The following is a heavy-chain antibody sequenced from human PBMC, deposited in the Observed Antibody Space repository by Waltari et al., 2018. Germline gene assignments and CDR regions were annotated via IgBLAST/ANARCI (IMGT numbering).Heavy chain of an antibody. J-gene: IGHJ6*03. D-gene: IGHD3-3*01. Sequence: QVQLVQSGAEVKKPGSSVKVSCKASGGTFSSYAISWVRQAPGQGLEWMGGIIPIFGTANYAQKFQVRVTITADESTSTAYMELSSLRSEDTAVYYCRVTIFGVVITDYYMDVWGKGTTVTVSS. CDR3: RVTIFGVVITDYYMDV. CDR1: GGTFSSYA. CDR2: IIPIFGTA. V-gene: IGHV1-69*12.